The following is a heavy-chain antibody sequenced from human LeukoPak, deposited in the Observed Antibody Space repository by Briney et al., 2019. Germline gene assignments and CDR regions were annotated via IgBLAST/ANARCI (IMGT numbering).Heavy chain of an antibody. CDR1: GGSISSGGYY. V-gene: IGHV4-30-2*01. Sequence: SQTLSLTCTVSGGSISSGGYYWSWIRQPPGKGLEWIGEINHSGSTNYNPSLKSRVTISVDTSKNQFSLKLSSVTAADTAVYYCARGQYIVATARAGVSDYWGQGTLVTVSS. D-gene: IGHD2-21*01. J-gene: IGHJ4*02. CDR3: ARGQYIVATARAGVSDY. CDR2: INHSGST.